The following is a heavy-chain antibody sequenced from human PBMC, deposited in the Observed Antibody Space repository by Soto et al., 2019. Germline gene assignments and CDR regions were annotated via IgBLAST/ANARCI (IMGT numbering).Heavy chain of an antibody. CDR1: GGSISSSSYY. CDR2: IYYSGST. D-gene: IGHD3-10*01. Sequence: PSEPLSLTYTVSGGSISSSSYYWGWIRQPPGKGLEWIGSIYYSGSTYYNPSLKSRVTISVDTSKNQFSLKLSSVTAADTAVYYCARLSGLLWFGELRGWFDPWGQGTLVTVSS. V-gene: IGHV4-39*01. J-gene: IGHJ5*02. CDR3: ARLSGLLWFGELRGWFDP.